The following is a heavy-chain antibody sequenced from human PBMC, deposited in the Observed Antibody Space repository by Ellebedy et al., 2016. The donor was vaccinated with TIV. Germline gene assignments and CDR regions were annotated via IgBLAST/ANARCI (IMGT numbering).Heavy chain of an antibody. CDR2: ISSSSSTV. J-gene: IGHJ6*02. V-gene: IGHV3-48*04. CDR1: GFTFSSYS. Sequence: GGSLRLSCAASGFTFSSYSMNWVRQAPGKGLEWVSYISSSSSTVYYADSVKGRFTISRDNAKNSLYLQMNSLRAEDTAVYYCAREGVVVVPAAVYYYYGMDVWGQGTTVTVSS. CDR3: AREGVVVVPAAVYYYYGMDV. D-gene: IGHD2-2*01.